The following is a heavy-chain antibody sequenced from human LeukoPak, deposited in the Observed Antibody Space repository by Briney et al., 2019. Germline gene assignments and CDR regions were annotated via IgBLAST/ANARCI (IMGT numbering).Heavy chain of an antibody. D-gene: IGHD6-19*01. Sequence: GGSLRLSCAASGFTFSNYAMNWVRQAPGKGLEWVSSISVNSGTTLYADSVKGRFTISRDNSKNTLYLQMNSLRAEDTAVYYCAKDKVAVAGAGYFQHWGQGTLVTVSS. CDR3: AKDKVAVAGAGYFQH. CDR1: GFTFSNYA. V-gene: IGHV3-23*01. J-gene: IGHJ1*01. CDR2: ISVNSGTT.